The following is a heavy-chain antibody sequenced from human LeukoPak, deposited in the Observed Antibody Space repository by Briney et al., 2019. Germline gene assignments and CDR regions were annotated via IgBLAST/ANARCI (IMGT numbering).Heavy chain of an antibody. CDR2: IDPGDSDT. Sequence: GESLKISCKGSGYSFTSYWIGWVRQMPGKGLEWMGIIDPGDSDTRYSPSFQGQVTISADKSISTAYLQWSSLKASDTAMYYCAREDCSGGSCYNQRYYYYYMDVWGKGTTVTVSS. J-gene: IGHJ6*03. CDR1: GYSFTSYW. D-gene: IGHD2-15*01. CDR3: AREDCSGGSCYNQRYYYYYMDV. V-gene: IGHV5-51*01.